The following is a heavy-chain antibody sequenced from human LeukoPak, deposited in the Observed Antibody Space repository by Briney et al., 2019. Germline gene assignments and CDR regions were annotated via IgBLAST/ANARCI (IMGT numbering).Heavy chain of an antibody. Sequence: ASVTVSCEASGYTFTANFIHWVRQAPGQGLEWMGLINPKSGATTSAQNFQGRVTLTTDTSIRTAFMELGSLGSDDTAVYYCARGGIEVPAFDVWGQGTMVTVSS. D-gene: IGHD1-14*01. CDR2: INPKSGAT. V-gene: IGHV1-2*02. CDR3: ARGGIEVPAFDV. J-gene: IGHJ3*01. CDR1: GYTFTANF.